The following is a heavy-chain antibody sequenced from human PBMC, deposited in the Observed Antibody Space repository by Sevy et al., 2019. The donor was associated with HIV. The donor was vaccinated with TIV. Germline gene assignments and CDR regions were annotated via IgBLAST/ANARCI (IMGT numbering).Heavy chain of an antibody. D-gene: IGHD6-13*01. CDR3: AKDNRIAAASYGMDV. Sequence: GGSLRLSCTASGFIFSTYEMNWVRQAPGKGLEWVSAISGSGGSTYYADSVKGRFTISRDNSKNTLYLQMNSLRAEDTAVYYCAKDNRIAAASYGMDVWGQGTTVTVSS. CDR1: GFIFSTYE. J-gene: IGHJ6*02. CDR2: ISGSGGST. V-gene: IGHV3-23*01.